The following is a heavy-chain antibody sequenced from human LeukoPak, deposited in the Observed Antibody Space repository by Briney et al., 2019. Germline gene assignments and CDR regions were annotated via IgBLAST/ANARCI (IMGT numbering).Heavy chain of an antibody. CDR3: ARGPPNYYGSGSLLDYGMGV. D-gene: IGHD3-10*01. CDR1: GFTFSSYD. CDR2: IGTAGDT. J-gene: IGHJ6*02. Sequence: PGGSLRLSCAASGFTFSSYDMHWVRQATGKGLEWVSAIGTAGDTYYPGSVKGRFTISRENAKNSLYLQMNSLRAGDTAVYYCARGPPNYYGSGSLLDYGMGVWGQGTTVTVSS. V-gene: IGHV3-13*01.